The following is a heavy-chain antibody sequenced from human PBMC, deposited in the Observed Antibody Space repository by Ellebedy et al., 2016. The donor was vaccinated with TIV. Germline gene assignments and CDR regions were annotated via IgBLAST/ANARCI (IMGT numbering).Heavy chain of an antibody. Sequence: GESLKISCVGSGFSFRSYWMSWVRQAPGKGLEWVANMRQDGGDKYYVDSVKGRFTISRDNAKSSLYLQMDSVRAEDTAVYYCATDGSYGDYRSPTHAFEMWGQGTLVTVSS. V-gene: IGHV3-7*01. CDR1: GFSFRSYW. CDR2: MRQDGGDK. D-gene: IGHD4-17*01. CDR3: ATDGSYGDYRSPTHAFEM. J-gene: IGHJ3*02.